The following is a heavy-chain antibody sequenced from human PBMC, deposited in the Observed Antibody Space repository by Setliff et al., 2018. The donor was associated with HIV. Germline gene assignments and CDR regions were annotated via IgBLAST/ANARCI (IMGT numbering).Heavy chain of an antibody. J-gene: IGHJ5*02. CDR1: GYSVNSEYY. CDR2: IYYTGST. D-gene: IGHD2-8*01. V-gene: IGHV4-38-2*01. Sequence: PSETLSLTCAVSGYSVNSEYYWGWIRQPPGKALEPPGRGLEWIGHIYYTGSTYYTPSLRSRLAMSIDKSKNQFSLKLRSVTAADTAVYYCARGGGYCTNGLCFNRWFDPWGQGTVVTVSS. CDR3: ARGGGYCTNGLCFNRWFDP.